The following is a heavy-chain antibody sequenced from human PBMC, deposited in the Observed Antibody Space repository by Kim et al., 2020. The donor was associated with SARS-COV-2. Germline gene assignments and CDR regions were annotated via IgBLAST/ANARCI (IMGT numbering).Heavy chain of an antibody. CDR3: ARALQTTVTTIYYGMDV. J-gene: IGHJ6*02. D-gene: IGHD4-17*01. V-gene: IGHV3-30*07. Sequence: VKGRFTISRDDAKNTLYLQMNGLRAEDTAVYYCARALQTTVTTIYYGMDVWGQGTTVTVSS.